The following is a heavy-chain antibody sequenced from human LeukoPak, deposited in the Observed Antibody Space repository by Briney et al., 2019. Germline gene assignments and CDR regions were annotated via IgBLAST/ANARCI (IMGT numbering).Heavy chain of an antibody. V-gene: IGHV3-7*01. J-gene: IGHJ4*02. CDR2: IGRDGRET. D-gene: IGHD1-26*01. CDR3: ARQYSGSLLFFDY. Sequence: AGGSLRLSCAASGFTFSSYGMSWVRQAPGKGLEWVANIGRDGRETKYVDSVKGRFSISRDNTKNSLYLQINSLRAEDTAVYYCARQYSGSLLFFDYWGQGILVTVSS. CDR1: GFTFSSYG.